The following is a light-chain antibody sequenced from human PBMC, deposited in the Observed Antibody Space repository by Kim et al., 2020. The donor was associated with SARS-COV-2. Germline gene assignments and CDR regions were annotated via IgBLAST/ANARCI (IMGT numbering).Light chain of an antibody. CDR1: SSNIGSNN. Sequence: QSVLTQPPSASGTPGQRVTISCSGSSSNIGSNNVNWYQQLPGTAPKLLIYSNNQRPSGGPDRFSGSKSGTSAALAISGLQSEDEADYYCAAWDDSLNGVVFGGGTQLTVL. CDR2: SNN. V-gene: IGLV1-44*01. CDR3: AAWDDSLNGVV. J-gene: IGLJ2*01.